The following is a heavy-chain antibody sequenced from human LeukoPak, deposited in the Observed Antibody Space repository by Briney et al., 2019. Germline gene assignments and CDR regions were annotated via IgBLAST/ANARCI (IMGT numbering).Heavy chain of an antibody. CDR2: ISGSGGST. J-gene: IGHJ4*02. CDR3: AKGLDIVVVPAAMCFDY. Sequence: PGGSLRLSCAASGFTFSSYAMSWVRQAPGKGLEWVSGISGSGGSTYYADSVKGRFTISRDNSKNTLYLQMNSLRAEDTAVYYCAKGLDIVVVPAAMCFDYWGQGTLVTVSS. V-gene: IGHV3-23*01. CDR1: GFTFSSYA. D-gene: IGHD2-2*01.